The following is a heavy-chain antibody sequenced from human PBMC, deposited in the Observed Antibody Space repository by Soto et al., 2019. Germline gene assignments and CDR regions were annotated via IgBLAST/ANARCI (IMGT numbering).Heavy chain of an antibody. V-gene: IGHV3-74*01. Sequence: EVQLVESGGGLVQPGGSLRLSCEASGFTFSTFCMHWVRQAPGKGLVWVSRINSDGSSTNYADSVQGRVTISRDNAKNMLYLQTNSLRAEDTAVYYCARDFEYWGQGTLVTVSS. CDR2: INSDGSST. J-gene: IGHJ4*02. CDR1: GFTFSTFC. CDR3: ARDFEY.